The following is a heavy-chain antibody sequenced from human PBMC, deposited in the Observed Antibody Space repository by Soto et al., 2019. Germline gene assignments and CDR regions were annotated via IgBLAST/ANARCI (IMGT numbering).Heavy chain of an antibody. CDR2: LCVDGDR. D-gene: IGHD6-13*01. CDR1: GLTVSSNY. J-gene: IGHJ5*02. V-gene: IGHV3-53*01. CDR3: ARSPGVAEAGTWNWFDP. Sequence: EVQLVESGGGFIQPGGSLRLSCAASGLTVSSNYMSWVRQAPGKGLEWLAGLCVDGDRYYADSVKGRFTISRDDSKNTLYLRMNRLRADETALYYCARSPGVAEAGTWNWFDPWGQGTLVTVSS.